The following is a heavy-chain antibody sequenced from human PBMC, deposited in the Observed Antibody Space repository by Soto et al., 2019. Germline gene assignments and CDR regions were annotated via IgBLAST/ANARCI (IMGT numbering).Heavy chain of an antibody. D-gene: IGHD2-2*01. J-gene: IGHJ1*01. CDR2: INAGNGNT. CDR1: GYTFTSYA. V-gene: IGHV1-3*01. CDR3: ARGDIVVVPAAMWAEYFQH. Sequence: QVQLVQSGAEVKKPGASVKVSCKASGYTFTSYAMHWVRQAPAQRLEWMGWINAGNGNTKYSQKFVGRVTIPRDTSARTAYMELSSLRSEDTAVYYCARGDIVVVPAAMWAEYFQHWGQGTLVTVSS.